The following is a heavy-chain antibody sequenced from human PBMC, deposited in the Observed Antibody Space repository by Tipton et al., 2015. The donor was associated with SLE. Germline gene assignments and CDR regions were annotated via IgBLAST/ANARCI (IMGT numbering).Heavy chain of an antibody. D-gene: IGHD3-22*01. CDR3: ARGPHNSVYYSFDS. Sequence: TLSLTCNVSGVSISSSYWSWIRQPAGKGLEWIGRIYTSGSTSGSTNYNPSLKSRVAISVDTSKNQFSLNLTSVTAADTAIYYCARGPHNSVYYSFDSWGQGTLVTVSS. CDR2: IYTSGST. J-gene: IGHJ4*02. V-gene: IGHV4-4*07. CDR1: GVSISSSY.